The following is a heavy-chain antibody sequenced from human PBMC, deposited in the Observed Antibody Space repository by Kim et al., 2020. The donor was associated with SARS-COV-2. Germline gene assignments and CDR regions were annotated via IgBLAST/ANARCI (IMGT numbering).Heavy chain of an antibody. D-gene: IGHD6-13*01. V-gene: IGHV3-33*05. CDR1: GFTFSSYG. CDR2: ISYDGSNK. Sequence: GGSLRLSCAASGFTFSSYGMHWVRQAPGKGLEWVAVISYDGSNKYYADSVKGRFTISRDNSKNTLYLQMNSLRAEDTAVYYCARGSGGIAAAGTGLGYWGQGTLVTVSS. J-gene: IGHJ4*02. CDR3: ARGSGGIAAAGTGLGY.